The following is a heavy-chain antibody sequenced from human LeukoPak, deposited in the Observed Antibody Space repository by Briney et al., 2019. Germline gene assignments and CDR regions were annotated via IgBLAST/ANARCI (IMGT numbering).Heavy chain of an antibody. CDR1: GFTFSSYW. D-gene: IGHD6-13*01. Sequence: GGSLRLSCAASGFTFSSYWMHWVRQAPGKGLVWVSRINSDGSSTSYADSVKGRFTISRDNSKNTLYLQMNSLRAEDTAMYYCARDPRIAAAGTMVDYWGQGTLVTVSS. CDR3: ARDPRIAAAGTMVDY. J-gene: IGHJ4*02. CDR2: INSDGSST. V-gene: IGHV3-74*01.